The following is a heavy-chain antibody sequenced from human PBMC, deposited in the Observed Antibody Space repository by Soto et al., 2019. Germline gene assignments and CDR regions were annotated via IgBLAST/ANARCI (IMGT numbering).Heavy chain of an antibody. CDR2: IYHSGST. D-gene: IGHD6-19*01. Sequence: PSETLSLTCAVSSGSISSSNWWSWVRQPPGKGLEWIGEIYHSGSTNYNPSLKSRVTISVDKSKNQFSLKLSPVTAADTAVYYCASRPRPALYSSGWYPSGLDTENNWGQGTLVTVSS. CDR1: SGSISSSNW. CDR3: ASRPRPALYSSGWYPSGLDTENN. J-gene: IGHJ4*02. V-gene: IGHV4-4*02.